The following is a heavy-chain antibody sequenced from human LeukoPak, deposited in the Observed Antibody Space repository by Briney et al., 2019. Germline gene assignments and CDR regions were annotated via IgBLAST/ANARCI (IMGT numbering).Heavy chain of an antibody. CDR2: IKEDGSQK. CDR1: GFTFSRYW. J-gene: IGHJ4*02. Sequence: GGSLRLSYVVSGFTFSRYWMSWVRQAPGKGPEWVANIKEDGSQKYYADSVKGRFTISRDNAKNSLYLQMNSLRGDDMAVYYCARDPPGSDTEGGYYDYWGQGTLVTVSS. CDR3: ARDPPGSDTEGGYYDY. D-gene: IGHD3-10*01. V-gene: IGHV3-7*01.